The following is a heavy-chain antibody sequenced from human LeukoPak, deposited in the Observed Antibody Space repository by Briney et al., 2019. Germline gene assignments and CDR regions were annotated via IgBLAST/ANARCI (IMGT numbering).Heavy chain of an antibody. V-gene: IGHV1-69*06. D-gene: IGHD2-15*01. CDR3: ARVVVAAIGSWFDP. CDR1: GGTFSSYA. CDR2: IIPIFGTT. Sequence: ASLKLSCTASGGTFSSYAISWVRQAPGQGLEWMGGIIPIFGTTNNAQTFQGRVTITADKSTSTAYMELSSLRSEDTAVYYCARVVVAAIGSWFDPWRQATLVTHCS. J-gene: IGHJ5*02.